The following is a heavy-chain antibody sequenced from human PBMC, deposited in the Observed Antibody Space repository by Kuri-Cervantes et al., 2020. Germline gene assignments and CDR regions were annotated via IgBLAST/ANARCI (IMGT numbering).Heavy chain of an antibody. Sequence: GGSLRLSCAASGFTFSSYSMNWVRQAPGKGLEWVSYISSSSSTIYYADSVKGRFTISRDNAKNTLYLQMDSLRAEDTAMYYCVGYKWHLVDFWGQGTPVTVSS. CDR2: ISSSSSTI. D-gene: IGHD1-20*01. CDR3: VGYKWHLVDF. J-gene: IGHJ4*02. CDR1: GFTFSSYS. V-gene: IGHV3-48*04.